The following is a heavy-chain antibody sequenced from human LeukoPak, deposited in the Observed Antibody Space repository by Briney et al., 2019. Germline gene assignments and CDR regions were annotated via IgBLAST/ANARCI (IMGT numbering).Heavy chain of an antibody. CDR1: GFTFSSYI. CDR2: ISSSSSTI. D-gene: IGHD5-12*01. CDR3: ARGLGYSGYDYFDY. V-gene: IGHV3-48*04. J-gene: IGHJ4*02. Sequence: GGSLRLSCAASGFTFSSYIMNWVRQAPGKGLEWVSYISSSSSTIYYADSVKGRFTLSRDNAKNSLYLQMNSLRAEDTAVYYCARGLGYSGYDYFDYWGQGTLVTVSS.